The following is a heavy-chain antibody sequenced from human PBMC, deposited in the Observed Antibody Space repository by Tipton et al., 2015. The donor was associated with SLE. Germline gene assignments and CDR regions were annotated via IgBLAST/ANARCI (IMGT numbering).Heavy chain of an antibody. CDR1: GFTFSSYW. CDR3: ARGGIAVAKRFPFDY. V-gene: IGHV3-7*01. CDR2: IKQDGSEK. J-gene: IGHJ4*02. D-gene: IGHD6-19*01. Sequence: SLRLSCAASGFTFSSYWMSWVRQAPGKGLEWVANIKQDGSEKYYVDSVKGRFTISRDNAKNPLYLQMNSLRAEDTAVYYCARGGIAVAKRFPFDYWGQGTLVTVSS.